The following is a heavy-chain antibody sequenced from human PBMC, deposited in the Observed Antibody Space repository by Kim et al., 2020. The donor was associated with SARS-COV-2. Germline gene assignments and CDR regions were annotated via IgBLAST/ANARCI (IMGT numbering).Heavy chain of an antibody. CDR1: GYSFTQYG. J-gene: IGHJ6*02. Sequence: ASVKVSCKTSGYSFTQYGVSWVRQAPGQGLEWLGWIAGYSFKTYYAQEVQDGLTLTMDFSANTAYMELGNLKSDDTAVYYCARDLGGGYDYYGMDVWGQGTTVLVSS. D-gene: IGHD3-16*01. V-gene: IGHV1-18*01. CDR2: IAGYSFKT. CDR3: ARDLGGGYDYYGMDV.